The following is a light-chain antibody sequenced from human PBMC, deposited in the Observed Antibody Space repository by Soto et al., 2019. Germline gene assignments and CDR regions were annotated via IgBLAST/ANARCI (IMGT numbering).Light chain of an antibody. CDR1: QSVSSS. J-gene: IGKJ4*01. CDR2: DAS. Sequence: EIVMTQSPATLSVSPGDRATLSCRASQSVSSSLAWYQQIPGQAPRLLIYDASTRATGIPARFGGSGSGTEFTLTIRIMQSEDFAVYYCQQYNNWPPLTFGGGTKVELK. V-gene: IGKV3-15*01. CDR3: QQYNNWPPLT.